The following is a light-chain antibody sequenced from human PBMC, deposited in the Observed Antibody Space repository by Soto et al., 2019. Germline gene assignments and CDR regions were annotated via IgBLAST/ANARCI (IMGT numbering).Light chain of an antibody. V-gene: IGKV3-20*01. CDR3: QQYGRSPPFT. CDR2: GAS. CDR1: QSVSSTY. Sequence: EVALTQSPGTLSLSPGERATLSCRASQSVSSTYIAWYQQNPGQAPRLLIYGASSRATGIPDRFSGSGSGTDFTITISGREPEDVAVYFCQQYGRSPPFTFGQGTKVEIK. J-gene: IGKJ2*01.